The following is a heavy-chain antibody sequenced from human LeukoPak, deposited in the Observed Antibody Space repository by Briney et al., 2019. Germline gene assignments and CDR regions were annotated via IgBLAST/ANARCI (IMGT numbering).Heavy chain of an antibody. Sequence: PSETLSLTCTVSGGSISSYYWSWIRQPPGKGLEWIGYMYYSGSTNYNPSLKSRVTISVDTSKNQFSLKLSSVTAADTAVYYCARGSMRSAATYAFDIWGQGTMVTVSS. CDR1: GGSISSYY. V-gene: IGHV4-59*01. D-gene: IGHD6-25*01. J-gene: IGHJ3*02. CDR3: ARGSMRSAATYAFDI. CDR2: MYYSGST.